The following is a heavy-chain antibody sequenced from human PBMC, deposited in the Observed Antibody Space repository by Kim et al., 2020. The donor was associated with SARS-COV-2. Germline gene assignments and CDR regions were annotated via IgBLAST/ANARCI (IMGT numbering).Heavy chain of an antibody. J-gene: IGHJ5*02. CDR2: INHSGST. D-gene: IGHD2-2*02. CDR1: GGSFSGYY. CDR3: ARGWDGYCSSTSCYSSWFDP. Sequence: SETLSLTCAVYGGSFSGYYWSWIRQPPGKGLEWIGEINHSGSTNYNPSLKSRVTISVDTSKNQFSLKLSSVTAADTAVYYCARGWDGYCSSTSCYSSWFDPWGQGTLVTVSS. V-gene: IGHV4-34*01.